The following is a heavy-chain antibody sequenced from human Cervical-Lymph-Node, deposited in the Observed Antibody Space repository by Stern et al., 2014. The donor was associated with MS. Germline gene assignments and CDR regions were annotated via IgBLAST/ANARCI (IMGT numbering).Heavy chain of an antibody. CDR2: IIPGSGTT. CDR3: ARYLYYFGLDV. CDR1: GGTFNIYS. D-gene: IGHD2-8*01. Sequence: VPLVESGAEMKKPGSSVKVSCKASGGTFNIYSINWVRQAPGQGLEWMGGIIPGSGTTNYAQKFQDRVTITADISTTTAYMELSSLRSEDTAIYYCARYLYYFGLDVWGQGTTVTVSS. J-gene: IGHJ6*02. V-gene: IGHV1-69*06.